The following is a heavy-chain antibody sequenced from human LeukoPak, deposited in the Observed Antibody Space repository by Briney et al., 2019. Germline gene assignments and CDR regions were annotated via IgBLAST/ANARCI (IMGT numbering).Heavy chain of an antibody. CDR2: IYTSGST. D-gene: IGHD3-3*01. J-gene: IGHJ4*02. V-gene: IGHV4-61*02. CDR1: GGSISSGSYY. Sequence: SETLSLTCTVSGGSISSGSYYWSWIRQPAGKGLEWIGRIYTSGSTNYNPSLKSRVTISVDTSKNQFSLRLSSVTAAVTAVYYCARAGIGVGSSTPHFDYWGQGTLVTVSS. CDR3: ARAGIGVGSSTPHFDY.